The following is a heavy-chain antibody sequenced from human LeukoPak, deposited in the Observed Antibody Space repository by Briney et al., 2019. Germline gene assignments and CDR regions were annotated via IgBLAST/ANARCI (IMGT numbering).Heavy chain of an antibody. CDR3: AEDLGRWSRRLAAFDI. V-gene: IGHV3-23*01. Sequence: GGSLRLSCAASGFTFSSYAMSWVRQAPGKGLEWVSAISGSGGSTYYADSVKGRFTISRDNSKNTLYLQMNSLRAEDTAVYYCAEDLGRWSRRLAAFDIWGQGTMVTVSS. CDR1: GFTFSSYA. CDR2: ISGSGGST. D-gene: IGHD4-23*01. J-gene: IGHJ3*02.